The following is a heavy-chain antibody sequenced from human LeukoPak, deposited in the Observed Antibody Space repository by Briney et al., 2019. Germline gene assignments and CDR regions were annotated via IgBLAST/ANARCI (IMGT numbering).Heavy chain of an antibody. CDR2: ISYDGSNK. CDR3: AKEYDFWSHYGMDV. V-gene: IGHV3-30*18. CDR1: GFTFSSYG. J-gene: IGHJ6*02. D-gene: IGHD3-3*01. Sequence: GGPLRLSCAASGFTFSSYGMHWVRQAAGKGLEWVAVISYDGSNKYYADSVKGRFTISRDNSKNTLYLQMNSLRAEDTAVYYCAKEYDFWSHYGMDVWGQGTTVTVSS.